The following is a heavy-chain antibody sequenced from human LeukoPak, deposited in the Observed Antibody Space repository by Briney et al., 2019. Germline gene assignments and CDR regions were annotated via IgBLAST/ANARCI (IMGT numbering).Heavy chain of an antibody. D-gene: IGHD4-23*01. CDR3: ARGPNKYDGGNSGSAWFDP. CDR1: GYTFTSYD. CDR2: INPNSGNT. Sequence: ASVKASCKASGYTFTSYDIDWVRQATGLGPEWMGWINPNSGNTGYAQKFQGRVTMTRNTSISTAYLELSSLTSEDTAVYYCARGPNKYDGGNSGSAWFDPWGQGSLVTVSS. J-gene: IGHJ5*02. V-gene: IGHV1-8*01.